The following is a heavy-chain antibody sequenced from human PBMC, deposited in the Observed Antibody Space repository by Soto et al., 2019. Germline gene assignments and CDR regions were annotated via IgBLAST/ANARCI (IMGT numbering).Heavy chain of an antibody. Sequence: ASVKVSCKASGYTFTSYGISWVRQAPGQGLEWMGWISAYNGNTNYAQKLQGRVTMTTDTSTSTAYMELRSLRSDDTAVYYCARDTPYFVVVVAATPRGYYYYGMDVWGQGTTVTVSS. CDR3: ARDTPYFVVVVAATPRGYYYYGMDV. CDR1: GYTFTSYG. J-gene: IGHJ6*02. D-gene: IGHD2-15*01. V-gene: IGHV1-18*01. CDR2: ISAYNGNT.